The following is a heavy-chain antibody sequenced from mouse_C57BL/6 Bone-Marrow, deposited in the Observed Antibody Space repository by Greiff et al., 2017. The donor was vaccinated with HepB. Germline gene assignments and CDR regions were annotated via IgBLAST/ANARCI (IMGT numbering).Heavy chain of an antibody. CDR2: IRSKSNNYAT. J-gene: IGHJ2*01. CDR1: GFSFNTYA. D-gene: IGHD2-10*01. CDR3: VRTLLWPNYFDY. V-gene: IGHV10-1*01. Sequence: EVKLVESGGGLVQPKGSLKLSCAASGFSFNTYAMNWVRQAPGKGLEWVARIRSKSNNYATYYADSVKDRFTISRDDSESMLYLQMNNLKTEDTAMYYCVRTLLWPNYFDYWGQGTTLTVSS.